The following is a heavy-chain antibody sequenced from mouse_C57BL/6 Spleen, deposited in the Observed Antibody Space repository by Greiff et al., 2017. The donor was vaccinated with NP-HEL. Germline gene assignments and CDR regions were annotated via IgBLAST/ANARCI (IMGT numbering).Heavy chain of an antibody. J-gene: IGHJ2*01. CDR3: ARGTTVVAEVDY. CDR2: IHPNSGST. D-gene: IGHD1-1*01. CDR1: GYTFTSYW. V-gene: IGHV1-64*01. Sequence: LVESGAELVKPGASVKLSCKASGYTFTSYWMHWVKQRPGQGLEWIGMIHPNSGSTNYNEKFKSKATLTVDKSSSTAYMQLSSLTSEDSAVYYCARGTTVVAEVDYWGQGTTLTVSS.